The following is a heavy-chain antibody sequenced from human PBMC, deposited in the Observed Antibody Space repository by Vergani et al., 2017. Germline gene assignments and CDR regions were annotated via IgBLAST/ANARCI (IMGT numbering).Heavy chain of an antibody. CDR3: AREVIDCSSTSCYTRWLRQDSYFDL. CDR1: GFTFSSYS. CDR2: ISSSSSFI. D-gene: IGHD2-2*02. V-gene: IGHV3-21*01. J-gene: IGHJ2*01. Sequence: EVQLVESGGGLVKPGGSLRLSCAASGFTFSSYSMNWVRQAPGKGLEWVSSISSSSSFIYYADSVKGRFTISRDNAKNSLYLQMNSRGAEDTAVYYCAREVIDCSSTSCYTRWLRQDSYFDLWGRGTLVTVSS.